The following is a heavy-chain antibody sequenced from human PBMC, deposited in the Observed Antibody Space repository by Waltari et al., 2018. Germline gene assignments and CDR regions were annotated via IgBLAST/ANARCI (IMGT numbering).Heavy chain of an antibody. J-gene: IGHJ6*02. V-gene: IGHV3-11*01. CDR1: GFTFSDYY. CDR2: ISSSGSTI. CDR3: ARDRRVYYDSSGYYYYYYGMDV. D-gene: IGHD3-22*01. Sequence: AASGFTFSDYYMSWIRQAPGKGLAWVSYISSSGSTIYYADSVKGRFTISRDNAKNSLYLQMNSLRAEDTAVYYCARDRRVYYDSSGYYYYYYGMDVWGQGTTVTVSS.